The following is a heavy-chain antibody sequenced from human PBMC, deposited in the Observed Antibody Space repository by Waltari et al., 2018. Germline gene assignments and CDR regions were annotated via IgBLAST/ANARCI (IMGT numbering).Heavy chain of an antibody. Sequence: QVQLQESGPGLVKPSETLSLTCTVSGGSISSYYWRWIRQHTGKGLEWIGYIYYSGSTNYNPSLKSRVTISVDTSKNQFSLKLSSVTAADTAVYYCARGWPYSSSSGGGVDYWGQGTLVTVSS. V-gene: IGHV4-59*01. CDR2: IYYSGST. CDR3: ARGWPYSSSSGGGVDY. D-gene: IGHD6-6*01. J-gene: IGHJ4*02. CDR1: GGSISSYY.